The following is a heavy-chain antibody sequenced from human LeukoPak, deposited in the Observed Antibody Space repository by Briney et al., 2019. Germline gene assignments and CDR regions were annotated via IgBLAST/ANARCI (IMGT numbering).Heavy chain of an antibody. J-gene: IGHJ5*02. Sequence: PSETLSLTCAVYGGSFSGYYWSWVRQPPGKGLEWIGEINHSGSTNYNPSLKSRVTISVDTSKNQFSLMLSSVTAADTAVYYCARAVRSYNWFDPWGQGTLVTVSS. CDR3: ARAVRSYNWFDP. D-gene: IGHD6-19*01. CDR1: GGSFSGYY. V-gene: IGHV4-34*01. CDR2: INHSGST.